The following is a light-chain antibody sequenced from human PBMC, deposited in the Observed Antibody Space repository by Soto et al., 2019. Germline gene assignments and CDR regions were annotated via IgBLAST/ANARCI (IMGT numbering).Light chain of an antibody. CDR1: QSLVDSAGNTH. CDR3: MQTAQFPRT. Sequence: EIVMTQTPLSSPVTLGQPASISCRSSQSLVDSAGNTHLSWLQQRPGQPPRLLIFTVSTRFSGVPDRFSGSGAGTDFTLQISRVEPVDVGLYYCMQTAQFPRTFGQGTKVEIK. CDR2: TVS. V-gene: IGKV2-24*01. J-gene: IGKJ1*01.